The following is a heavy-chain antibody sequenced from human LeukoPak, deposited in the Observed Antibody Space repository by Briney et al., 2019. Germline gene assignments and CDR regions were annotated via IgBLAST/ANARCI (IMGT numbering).Heavy chain of an antibody. Sequence: ASVKVSCKASGYTFTGYYMHWVRQAPGQGLEWMEWINPNSGGTNYAQKFQGRVTMTRDTSISTAYMELSRLRSDDTAVYYCARVRYSSSSDAFDIWGQGTMVTVSS. J-gene: IGHJ3*02. CDR2: INPNSGGT. CDR3: ARVRYSSSSDAFDI. D-gene: IGHD6-6*01. V-gene: IGHV1-2*02. CDR1: GYTFTGYY.